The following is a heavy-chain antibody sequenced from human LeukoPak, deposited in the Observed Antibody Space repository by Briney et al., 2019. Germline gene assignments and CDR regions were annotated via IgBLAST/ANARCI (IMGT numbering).Heavy chain of an antibody. CDR1: GGPISSYY. CDR2: IYYSGST. J-gene: IGHJ1*01. CDR3: ARDSEPFQH. V-gene: IGHV4-59*01. D-gene: IGHD1-26*01. Sequence: PSETLSLTCTVSGGPISSYYWSWIRQPPGKGLEWIGYIYYSGSTNYNPSLKSRVTISVDTSKNQFSLKLSSVTAADTAVYYCARDSEPFQHWGQGTLVTVSS.